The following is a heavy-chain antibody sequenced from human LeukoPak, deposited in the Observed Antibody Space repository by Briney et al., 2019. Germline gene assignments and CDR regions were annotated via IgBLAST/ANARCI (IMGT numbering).Heavy chain of an antibody. CDR1: GGSISSSNW. J-gene: IGHJ4*02. CDR2: IYHSGST. Sequence: PSETLSLTCAVSGGSISSSNWWSWVRQPPGKGLEWIGEIYHSGSTNYNPSLKSRVTISVDKSKNQFSLKLSSVTAADTAVYYCASSYCGGDCYSPYYFDYWGQGTLVTVSS. V-gene: IGHV4-4*02. CDR3: ASSYCGGDCYSPYYFDY. D-gene: IGHD2-21*02.